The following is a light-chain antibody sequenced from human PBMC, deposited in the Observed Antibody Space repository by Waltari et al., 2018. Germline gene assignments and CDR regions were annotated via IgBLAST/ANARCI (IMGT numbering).Light chain of an antibody. Sequence: EVVLTQSPATLSLSPGERATLSCRASPSVNDYLAWYQQQPGQAPRPLMYAASNRATGLPARFSGSGSGTDFTLPISSLESEDFAVYYCQQRSNWPLTFGGGTKVEIK. CDR3: QQRSNWPLT. CDR2: AAS. V-gene: IGKV3-11*01. CDR1: PSVNDY. J-gene: IGKJ4*01.